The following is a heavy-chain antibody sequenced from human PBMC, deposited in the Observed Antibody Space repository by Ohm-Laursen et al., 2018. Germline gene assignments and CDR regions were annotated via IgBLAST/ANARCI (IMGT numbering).Heavy chain of an antibody. D-gene: IGHD1-26*01. J-gene: IGHJ3*02. CDR2: IKQDGSEK. CDR1: GFTFSNYW. Sequence: SLRLSCAAPGFTFSNYWMSWVRQAPGKGLEWVANIKQDGSEKYYADSVTGRFTISRDNAKNSLYLQMNSLRAEDTAVYYCFSGPSWEIWGQGTVVTVSS. CDR3: FSGPSWEI. V-gene: IGHV3-7*01.